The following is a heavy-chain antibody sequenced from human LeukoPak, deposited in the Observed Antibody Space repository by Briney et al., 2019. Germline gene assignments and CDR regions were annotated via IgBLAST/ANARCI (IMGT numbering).Heavy chain of an antibody. CDR2: INPNSGGT. CDR1: GYTFTGYY. CDR3: ARRSGGTGTTLGY. Sequence: ASVKVSCKASGYTFTGYYMHWVRQAPGQGLEWMGWINPNSGGTNYAQKFQGRVNITRNTSISTVYLELSSLRPEDTAVYYCARRSGGTGTTLGYWGQGTLVTVSS. D-gene: IGHD1-1*01. J-gene: IGHJ4*02. V-gene: IGHV1-2*02.